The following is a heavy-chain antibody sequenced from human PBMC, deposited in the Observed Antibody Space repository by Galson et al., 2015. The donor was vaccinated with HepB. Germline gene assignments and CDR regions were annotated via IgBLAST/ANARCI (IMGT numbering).Heavy chain of an antibody. Sequence: SLRLSCAASGFSFNRYAMTWVRQAPGKGLEWVSGISGNGDRIYYADSVKGRFTIARDSSKNTLYLHMGGLRPDDTAVYYCARDWALTPMGNDYWGQGTLVIVSS. V-gene: IGHV3-23*01. CDR3: ARDWALTPMGNDY. CDR1: GFSFNRYA. J-gene: IGHJ1*01. CDR2: ISGNGDRI. D-gene: IGHD3-16*01.